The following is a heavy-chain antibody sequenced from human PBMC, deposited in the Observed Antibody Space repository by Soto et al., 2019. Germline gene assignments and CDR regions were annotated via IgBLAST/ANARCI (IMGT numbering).Heavy chain of an antibody. CDR2: ISYDGSNK. J-gene: IGHJ5*02. CDR1: GFTFSSYG. V-gene: IGHV3-30*03. CDR3: VVGGEDFDP. D-gene: IGHD1-26*01. Sequence: QVQLVESGGGVVQPGRSLRLSCAASGFTFSSYGMHWVRQAPGKGLEWVAVISYDGSNKYYADSVKGRFTISRDNSKNTLYLQMNSLRAEDTAVYYCVVGGEDFDPWGQGTLVTVSS.